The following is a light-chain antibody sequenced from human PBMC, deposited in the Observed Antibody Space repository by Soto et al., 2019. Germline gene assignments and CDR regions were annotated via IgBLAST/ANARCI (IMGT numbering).Light chain of an antibody. CDR3: QSFDYSLTGVV. Sequence: QAVVTQPPSVSGAPGQRVTISCTGSSSNIGAGYDVHWYQQLPGTAPKLLIYDTNTRPSGVPGRFSGSKSGTSASLAITGLQADDEADYDCQSFDYSLTGVVFGGGTKLTVL. V-gene: IGLV1-40*01. CDR2: DTN. CDR1: SSNIGAGYD. J-gene: IGLJ3*02.